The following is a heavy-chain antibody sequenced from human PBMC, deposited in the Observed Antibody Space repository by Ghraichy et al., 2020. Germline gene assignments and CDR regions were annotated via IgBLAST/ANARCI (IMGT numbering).Heavy chain of an antibody. D-gene: IGHD3-10*01. J-gene: IGHJ3*02. CDR3: ARDKGTYYYGSGHKRGAFDI. CDR2: ISAYNGNT. Sequence: ASVKVSCKASGYTFTSYGISWVRQAPGQGLEWMGWISAYNGNTNYAQKLQGRVTMTTDTSTSTAYMELRSLRSDDTAVYYCARDKGTYYYGSGHKRGAFDIWGQGTMVTVSS. V-gene: IGHV1-18*01. CDR1: GYTFTSYG.